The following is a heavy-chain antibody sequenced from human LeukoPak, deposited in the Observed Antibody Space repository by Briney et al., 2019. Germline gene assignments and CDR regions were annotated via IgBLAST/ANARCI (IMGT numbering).Heavy chain of an antibody. D-gene: IGHD5-12*01. Sequence: SETLSLTCTVSGGSISSYYWSWIRQPPGKGQEWIGYIYYSGSTNYNPSLKSRVTISVDTSKNQFSLKLSSVTAADTAVYYCARKSGYGFHDYWGQGTLVTVSS. CDR2: IYYSGST. CDR1: GGSISSYY. V-gene: IGHV4-59*01. J-gene: IGHJ4*02. CDR3: ARKSGYGFHDY.